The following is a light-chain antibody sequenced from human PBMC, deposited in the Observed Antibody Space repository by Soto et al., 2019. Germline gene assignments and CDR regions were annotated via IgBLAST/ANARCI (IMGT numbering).Light chain of an antibody. CDR3: SSYAGTTNFV. CDR1: SSDVGGYNF. Sequence: QSVLTQPPSASGSPGQSVTISCTGASSDVGGYNFVSWYRQHPGKAPKLLIYDVSKRPSGVPDRFSGSKSGNTASLTVSGLQAEDEADYYCSSYAGTTNFVFGTGTKVTVL. CDR2: DVS. V-gene: IGLV2-8*01. J-gene: IGLJ1*01.